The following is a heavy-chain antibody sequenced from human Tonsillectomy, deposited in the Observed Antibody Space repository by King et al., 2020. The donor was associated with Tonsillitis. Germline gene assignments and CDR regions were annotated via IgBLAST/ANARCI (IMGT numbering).Heavy chain of an antibody. D-gene: IGHD2-21*01. Sequence: LQQSGPGLVKPSETLSLTCSVSGGSISNFYWGWIRQSPGKGLDWIGHISYSGSTSYNPSLKSRTTISADASKNQFYLTLNSVTAADTAVYYCATRAYSSGAPFKFWSQGTRVAVSS. CDR2: ISYSGST. CDR1: GGSISNFY. CDR3: ATRAYSSGAPFKF. V-gene: IGHV4-59*03. J-gene: IGHJ4*02.